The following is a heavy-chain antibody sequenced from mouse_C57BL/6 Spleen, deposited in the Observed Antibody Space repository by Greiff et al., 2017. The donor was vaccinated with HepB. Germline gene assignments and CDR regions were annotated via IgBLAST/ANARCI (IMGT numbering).Heavy chain of an antibody. D-gene: IGHD2-3*01. CDR3: ARGIYDGYYGFDD. J-gene: IGHJ2*01. Sequence: HVTLKECGPGILQPSQTLSLTCSFSGFSPCTLGMGVGWIRQPSGKGLEWLAHIWWDDDKYFNPALKSRLTISKDTSKNQVVLKIANVDTADTATYYCARGIYDGYYGFDDWGQGTALTVAS. CDR2: IWWDDDK. V-gene: IGHV8-8*01. CDR1: GFSPCTLGMG.